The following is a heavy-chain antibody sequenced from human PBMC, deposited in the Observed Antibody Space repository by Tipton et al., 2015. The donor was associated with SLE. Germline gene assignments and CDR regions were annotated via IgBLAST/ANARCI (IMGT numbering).Heavy chain of an antibody. CDR3: VKDLTMIVGDAFDI. CDR2: IWFDGSNK. V-gene: IGHV3-33*06. J-gene: IGHJ3*02. Sequence: SLRLSCAASGFTFSTYGMHWVRQAPGKGLEWVAVIWFDGSNKYYADSVKGRFTISRDNSKNTLYLQMNSLRAEDTAVYYCVKDLTMIVGDAFDIWGQGTMVTVSS. D-gene: IGHD3-22*01. CDR1: GFTFSTYG.